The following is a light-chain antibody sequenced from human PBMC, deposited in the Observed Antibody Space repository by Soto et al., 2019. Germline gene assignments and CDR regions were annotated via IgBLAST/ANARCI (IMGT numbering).Light chain of an antibody. CDR1: QTIITW. Sequence: DIQMTQSPSTLSASIGDRVTITCRASQTIITWLAWYQQKPGKAPKLLIYKASSLESGVPSRFSGSASGTEFTLTISSLQPDDFATYYCQQYYTYPYTFAQGTKVEVK. V-gene: IGKV1-5*03. CDR2: KAS. J-gene: IGKJ2*01. CDR3: QQYYTYPYT.